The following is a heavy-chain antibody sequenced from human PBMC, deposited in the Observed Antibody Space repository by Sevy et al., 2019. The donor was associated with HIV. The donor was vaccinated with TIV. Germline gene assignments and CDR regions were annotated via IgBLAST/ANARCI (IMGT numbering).Heavy chain of an antibody. Sequence: GGSLRLSCAASGFTFNTYTMNWVRQAPGEGLEWVSSISSSANYIYYAYSVKGRFTISRDNAKNSLFLQMNNLRAEDTAVYYCARPYGSGSWEAFDIWGQGTMVTVSS. CDR1: GFTFNTYT. CDR3: ARPYGSGSWEAFDI. V-gene: IGHV3-21*01. D-gene: IGHD3-10*01. CDR2: ISSSANYI. J-gene: IGHJ3*02.